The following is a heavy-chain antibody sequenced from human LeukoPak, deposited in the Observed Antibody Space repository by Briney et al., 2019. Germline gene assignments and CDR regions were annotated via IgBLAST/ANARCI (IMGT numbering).Heavy chain of an antibody. D-gene: IGHD2-2*02. CDR3: ARDQCPGGSTSCYIAY. J-gene: IGHJ4*02. CDR2: ISAYNGNT. Sequence: ASVKVSCKASGYTFTSYGISWVRQAPGQGLEWMGWISAYNGNTNYAQKLQGRVTMTTDTSTSTAYMELRSLRSDDTAVYYCARDQCPGGSTSCYIAYWGQGTLVTVSS. CDR1: GYTFTSYG. V-gene: IGHV1-18*01.